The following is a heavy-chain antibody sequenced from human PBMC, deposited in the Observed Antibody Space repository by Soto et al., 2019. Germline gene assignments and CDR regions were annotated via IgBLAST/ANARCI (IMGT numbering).Heavy chain of an antibody. CDR3: ARERPDGARLDP. Sequence: SETLSLTCTVSGGSISSGDYYWSWIRQPPGKGLEWIGYIYYSGSTYYNPSLKSRVIISVDTSKNQFSLKLSSVTAADTAVYYCARERPDGARLDPWGQGTLVTVPQ. J-gene: IGHJ5*02. D-gene: IGHD6-6*01. CDR1: GGSISSGDYY. V-gene: IGHV4-30-4*01. CDR2: IYYSGST.